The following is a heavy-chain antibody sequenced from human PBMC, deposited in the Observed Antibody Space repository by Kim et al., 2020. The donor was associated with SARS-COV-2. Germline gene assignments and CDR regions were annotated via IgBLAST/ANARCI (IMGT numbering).Heavy chain of an antibody. V-gene: IGHV1-46*01. CDR3: ARDGSALQVWIQLWKGGFDY. D-gene: IGHD5-18*01. CDR1: GYTFTSYY. J-gene: IGHJ4*02. Sequence: ASVKVSCKASGYTFTSYYMHWVRQAPGQGLEWMGIINPSGGSTSYAQKFQGRVTMTRDTSTSTVYMELSSLRSEDTAVYYCARDGSALQVWIQLWKGGFDYWGQGDLVTVSS. CDR2: INPSGGST.